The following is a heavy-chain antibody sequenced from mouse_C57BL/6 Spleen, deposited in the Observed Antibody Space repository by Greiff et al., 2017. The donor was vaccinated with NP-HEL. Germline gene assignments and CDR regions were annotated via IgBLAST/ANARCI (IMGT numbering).Heavy chain of an antibody. CDR1: GYTFTTYP. Sequence: VQLVESGAELVKPGASVKMSCKASGYTFTTYPIEWMKQNHGKSLEWIGNFHPYNDDTKYNEKFKGKATLTVEKSSSTVYLELSRLTSDDSAVYYCARNYYGSSYWYFDVWGTGTTVTVSS. V-gene: IGHV1-47*01. CDR3: ARNYYGSSYWYFDV. D-gene: IGHD1-1*01. J-gene: IGHJ1*03. CDR2: FHPYNDDT.